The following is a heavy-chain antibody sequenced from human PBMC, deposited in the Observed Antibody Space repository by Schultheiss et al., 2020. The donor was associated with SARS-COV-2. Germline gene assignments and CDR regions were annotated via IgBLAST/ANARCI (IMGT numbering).Heavy chain of an antibody. Sequence: SETLSLTCTVSGGSISSGDYYWSWIRQPPGKGLEWIGYIYYSGSTYYNPSLKSRVTISVDTSKNQFSLKLSSVTAADTAVYYCASHRRIFYDSSGYYRADDAFDIWGQGTMVTVSS. D-gene: IGHD3-22*01. CDR2: IYYSGST. CDR3: ASHRRIFYDSSGYYRADDAFDI. CDR1: GGSISSGDYY. V-gene: IGHV4-30-4*01. J-gene: IGHJ3*02.